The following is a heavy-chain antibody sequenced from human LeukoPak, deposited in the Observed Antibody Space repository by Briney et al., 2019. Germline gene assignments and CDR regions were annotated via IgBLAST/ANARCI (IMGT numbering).Heavy chain of an antibody. CDR3: ARDINMVRGVMPNWFDP. CDR2: IYYSGST. D-gene: IGHD3-10*01. V-gene: IGHV4-59*01. J-gene: IGHJ5*02. CDR1: GGSISSYY. Sequence: SETLSLTCTVSGGSISSYYWSWIRQPPGKGLEWIGYIYYSGSTNYNPSLKSRVTISVDTSKNQFSLKLSSVTAADTAVYYCARDINMVRGVMPNWFDPWGQGTLVTVSS.